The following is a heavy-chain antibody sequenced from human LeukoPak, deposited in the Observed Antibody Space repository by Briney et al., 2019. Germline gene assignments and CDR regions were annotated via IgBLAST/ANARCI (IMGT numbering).Heavy chain of an antibody. J-gene: IGHJ4*02. Sequence: ASVKVSCKASGGTFSSYAISWVRQAPGQGLEWMGWISPYNGNTNYAQKLQGRVTMTTDKSTTTAYMELRSLRSNDTAVYYCARDALSPMVREEDFDYWGQGTLVTVSS. D-gene: IGHD3-10*01. V-gene: IGHV1-18*01. CDR1: GGTFSSYA. CDR2: ISPYNGNT. CDR3: ARDALSPMVREEDFDY.